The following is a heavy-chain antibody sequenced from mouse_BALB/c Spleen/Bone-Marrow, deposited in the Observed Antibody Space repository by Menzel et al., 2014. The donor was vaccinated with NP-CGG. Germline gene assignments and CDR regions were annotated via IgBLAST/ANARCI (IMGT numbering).Heavy chain of an antibody. CDR1: GYTFTSYW. Sequence: VHLEESGAELVRPGASVKLSCRASGYTFTSYWINWVKQRPGQGLEWIGNIYPSDSYTNYNQRFKDKATLTVDKSSSTAYMQLSSPTSEDSAVYYCTRYGNSHYYAIDYWGQRTSVSVSS. D-gene: IGHD1-1*01. J-gene: IGHJ4*01. CDR2: IYPSDSYT. V-gene: IGHV1-69*02. CDR3: TRYGNSHYYAIDY.